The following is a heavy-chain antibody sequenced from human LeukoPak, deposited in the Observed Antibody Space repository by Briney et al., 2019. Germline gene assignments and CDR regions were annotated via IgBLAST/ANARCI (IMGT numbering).Heavy chain of an antibody. Sequence: GGSLRLSCAASGFTFSSYAMHWVRQAPGKGLEWVAVISYDGSNKYYADSVKGRFTISRDNSKNTLYLQMNSLRAEDTAVYYCASQRYSYGLDYWGQGTLVTVSS. V-gene: IGHV3-30*04. D-gene: IGHD5-18*01. CDR3: ASQRYSYGLDY. CDR2: ISYDGSNK. J-gene: IGHJ4*02. CDR1: GFTFSSYA.